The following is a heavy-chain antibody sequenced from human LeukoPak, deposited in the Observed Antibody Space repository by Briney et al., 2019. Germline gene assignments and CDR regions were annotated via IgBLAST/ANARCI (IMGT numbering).Heavy chain of an antibody. J-gene: IGHJ6*02. CDR3: ARGRSGSYFRNYYYGMDV. V-gene: IGHV4-34*01. D-gene: IGHD1-26*01. Sequence: PSETLSLTCAVYGGSFSGYYWSWIRQPPGKGLEWIGEINHSGSTNYNPSLKSRVTISVDTSKNQFSLKLSSVTAADTAAYYCARGRSGSYFRNYYYGMDVWGQGTTVTVSS. CDR1: GGSFSGYY. CDR2: INHSGST.